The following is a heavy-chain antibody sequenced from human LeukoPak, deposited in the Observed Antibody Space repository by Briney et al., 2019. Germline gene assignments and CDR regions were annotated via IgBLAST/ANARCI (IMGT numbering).Heavy chain of an antibody. CDR3: ARGLLMATIDY. J-gene: IGHJ4*02. V-gene: IGHV4-39*07. CDR2: IYYSGST. CDR1: GGSISSSSYY. D-gene: IGHD5-24*01. Sequence: SETLSLTCTVSGGSISSSSYYWGWIRQPPGKGLEWIGSIYYSGSTYYNPSLKSRVTISVDTSKNQFSLKLSSVTAADTAVYYCARGLLMATIDYWGQGTLVTVSS.